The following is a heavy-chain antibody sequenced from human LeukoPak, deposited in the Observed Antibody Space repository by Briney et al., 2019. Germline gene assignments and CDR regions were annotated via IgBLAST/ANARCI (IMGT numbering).Heavy chain of an antibody. CDR1: VFPFSTYT. J-gene: IGHJ4*02. Sequence: GGSLRLSCAASVFPFSTYTMNWVRQAPGKGLEWVANIKRDGSEKYYVDSVKGRFTISRDNAKNSLYLQMNSLRAEDTAVYFCARDGRELPYNFDYWGQGTLATVSS. D-gene: IGHD1-26*01. V-gene: IGHV3-7*01. CDR2: IKRDGSEK. CDR3: ARDGRELPYNFDY.